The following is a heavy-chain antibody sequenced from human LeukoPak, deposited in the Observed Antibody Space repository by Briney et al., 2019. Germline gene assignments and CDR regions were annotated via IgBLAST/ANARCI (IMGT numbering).Heavy chain of an antibody. D-gene: IGHD1-1*01. Sequence: PGESLKISCKGSGYSFTSYWIGWVRQMPGKGLEWMGIIYPGDSDTRYSPSFQGQVTISAGKSISTAYLQWSSLKASDTAMYYCARPRNWNDLRPDAFDIWGQGTMVTVSS. CDR2: IYPGDSDT. V-gene: IGHV5-51*01. CDR1: GYSFTSYW. CDR3: ARPRNWNDLRPDAFDI. J-gene: IGHJ3*02.